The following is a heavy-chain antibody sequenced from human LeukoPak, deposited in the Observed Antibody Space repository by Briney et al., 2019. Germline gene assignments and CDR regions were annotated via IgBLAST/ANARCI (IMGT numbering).Heavy chain of an antibody. Sequence: GGSLSLSCAATGFTFNHYGMHWVRPAPGKGLEWVAVIWSDGTNKYYPGSVKGRFTISRADSRNTVYLQMNTLRPEDTGMYYCARDAQRGFDYSNSLRYWGQGTPVTVST. CDR3: ARDAQRGFDYSNSLRY. V-gene: IGHV3-33*01. CDR2: IWSDGTNK. J-gene: IGHJ4*02. D-gene: IGHD4-11*01. CDR1: GFTFNHYG.